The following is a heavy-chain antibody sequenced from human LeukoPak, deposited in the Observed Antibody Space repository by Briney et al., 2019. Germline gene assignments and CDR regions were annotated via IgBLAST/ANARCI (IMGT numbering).Heavy chain of an antibody. CDR3: ANGEDTAMVSGPGDY. CDR1: GFTFDDYT. D-gene: IGHD5-18*01. J-gene: IGHJ4*02. Sequence: PGGSLRLSCAASGFTFDDYTMHWVRQAPGKGLEWVSLISWDGGSTYYADSVKGRFTISRDNSKNSLYLQMNSLRTEDTALYYCANGEDTAMVSGPGDYWGQGTLVTVSS. V-gene: IGHV3-43*01. CDR2: ISWDGGST.